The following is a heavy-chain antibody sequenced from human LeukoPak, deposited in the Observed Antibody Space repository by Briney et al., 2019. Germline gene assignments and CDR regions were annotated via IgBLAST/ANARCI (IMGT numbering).Heavy chain of an antibody. V-gene: IGHV1-69*05. D-gene: IGHD3-10*01. CDR2: IIPIFGTA. Sequence: SVKVSCKASGGTFSSYAISWVRQAPGQGLEWMGGIIPIFGTANYAQKFQGRVTITTDESTSTAYMELSSLRSEDTAVYYCASSGSYYYPLDYWGQGTLSPSPQ. CDR3: ASSGSYYYPLDY. CDR1: GGTFSSYA. J-gene: IGHJ4*02.